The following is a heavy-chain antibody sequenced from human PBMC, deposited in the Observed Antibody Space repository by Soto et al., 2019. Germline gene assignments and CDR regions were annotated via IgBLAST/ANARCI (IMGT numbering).Heavy chain of an antibody. V-gene: IGHV3-7*01. Sequence: EVQLVESGGGSVQPGGSLRLSCAASGFTFSDFWMSWVRQAPGKGLEWVANVKPDGSDKYYVDSVKGRFTISRDNAKDSLYLQMNSLRAEDTAVYYCATETYWSFDYWGQGALVTVSS. CDR1: GFTFSDFW. J-gene: IGHJ4*02. CDR3: ATETYWSFDY. D-gene: IGHD2-8*02. CDR2: VKPDGSDK.